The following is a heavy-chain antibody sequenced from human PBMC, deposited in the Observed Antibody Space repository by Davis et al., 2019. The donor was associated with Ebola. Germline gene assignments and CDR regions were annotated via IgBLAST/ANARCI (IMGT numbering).Heavy chain of an antibody. CDR1: GGSFSGYY. V-gene: IGHV4-59*12. CDR3: ARRVQGVIAPFDY. D-gene: IGHD3-10*01. Sequence: SETLSLTCAVYGGSFSGYYWSWIRQPPGKGLQWIGYIYYSGSTNYNPSLKSRVTISVDTSKNQFSLKLSSVTAADTAVYYCARRVQGVIAPFDYWGQGTLVTVSS. J-gene: IGHJ4*02. CDR2: IYYSGST.